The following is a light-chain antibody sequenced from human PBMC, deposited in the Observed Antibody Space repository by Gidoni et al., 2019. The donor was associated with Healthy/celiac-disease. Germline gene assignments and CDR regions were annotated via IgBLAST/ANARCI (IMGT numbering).Light chain of an antibody. CDR2: DVS. J-gene: IGLJ2*01. CDR3: SSYTSSSTVV. V-gene: IGLV2-14*04. Sequence: PGQSITISCTGTSSDVGGYNYVSWYQQHPGKAPKLMIYDVSNRPSGVSNRFSGSKSGNTASLTISGLQAEDEADYYCSSYTSSSTVVFGGGTKLTVL. CDR1: SSDVGGYNY.